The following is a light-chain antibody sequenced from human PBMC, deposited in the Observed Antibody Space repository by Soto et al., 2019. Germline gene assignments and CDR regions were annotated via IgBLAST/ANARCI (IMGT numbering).Light chain of an antibody. Sequence: EIVLTQSPCTLSLSPGERATLSCRASQSVSSSYLAWYQQKPGQAPRLLIYGASSRATGIPDRFSGSGSGTDFTLTISRLEPEDFAVYYCQQNGSSLRTFGQGTKVEIK. CDR3: QQNGSSLRT. J-gene: IGKJ1*01. V-gene: IGKV3-20*01. CDR2: GAS. CDR1: QSVSSSY.